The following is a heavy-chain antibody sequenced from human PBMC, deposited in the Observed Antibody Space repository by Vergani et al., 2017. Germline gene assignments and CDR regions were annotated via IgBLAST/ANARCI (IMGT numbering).Heavy chain of an antibody. Sequence: QVQLVQSGAEVKKPGSSVKVSCKASGGTFSSYAISWVRQAPGQGLEWMGRIIPIFGTANYAQKFQGRVTITADESTSTAYMELSSLRSEDTAVYYCASDSYCGGDCYSPRPYYYYGMDVWGQGTTVTVSS. J-gene: IGHJ6*02. CDR3: ASDSYCGGDCYSPRPYYYYGMDV. D-gene: IGHD2-21*02. CDR2: IIPIFGTA. CDR1: GGTFSSYA. V-gene: IGHV1-69*13.